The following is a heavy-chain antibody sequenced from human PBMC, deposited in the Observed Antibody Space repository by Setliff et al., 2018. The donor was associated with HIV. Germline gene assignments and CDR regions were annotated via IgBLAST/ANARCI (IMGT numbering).Heavy chain of an antibody. D-gene: IGHD3-10*01. CDR3: ATYADRESNRFDP. V-gene: IGHV4-39*01. J-gene: IGHJ5*02. Sequence: SETLSPTCAVSGGSISTSSYYWGWIRQPPGKGLEWIGRIYTSGSSNYNPSLKSRVTMSFDSSKNQFSLRLSSVTAADTAVYYCATYADRESNRFDPWGQGILVTVSS. CDR2: IYTSGSS. CDR1: GGSISTSSYY.